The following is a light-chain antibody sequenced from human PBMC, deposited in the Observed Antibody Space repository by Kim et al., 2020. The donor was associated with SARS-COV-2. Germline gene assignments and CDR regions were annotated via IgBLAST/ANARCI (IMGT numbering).Light chain of an antibody. CDR1: QSVSTTY. CDR2: GAS. V-gene: IGKV3-20*01. Sequence: IVLTQSPGTLSLSPRERATLSCRASQSVSTTYLAWYQQKPGQAPRLLIYGASSRAPGIPDRFSGSGSGTEFTLTISRLEPEDFAVYYCQQYDTSSLYTFGQGTKLEI. CDR3: QQYDTSSLYT. J-gene: IGKJ2*01.